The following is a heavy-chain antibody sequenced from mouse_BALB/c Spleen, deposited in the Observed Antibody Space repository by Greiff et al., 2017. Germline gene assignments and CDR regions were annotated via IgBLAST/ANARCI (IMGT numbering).Heavy chain of an antibody. CDR1: GYSFTSYW. CDR2: IHPSDSET. D-gene: IGHD4-1*01. Sequence: VQLQQSGAELVRPGASVKLSCKASGYSFTSYWMNWVKQRPGQGLEWIGMIHPSDSETRLNQKFKDKATLTVDKSSSTAYMQLSSPTSEDSAVYYCARQGGNGDDGWGDFDYWGQGTTLTVSS. V-gene: IGHV1-61*01. CDR3: ARQGGNGDDGWGDFDY. J-gene: IGHJ2*01.